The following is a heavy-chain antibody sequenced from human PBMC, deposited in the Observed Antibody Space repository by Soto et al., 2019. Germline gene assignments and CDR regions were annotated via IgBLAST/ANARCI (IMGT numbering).Heavy chain of an antibody. V-gene: IGHV4-61*02. J-gene: IGHJ5*02. CDR1: GGSISSSSYY. D-gene: IGHD6-6*01. CDR3: ARKYSSRGWFDP. CDR2: IYTSGST. Sequence: SETLSLTCTVSGGSISSSSYYWGWIRQPAGKGLEWIGRIYTSGSTNYNPSLKSRVTMSVDTSKNQFSLKLSSVTAADTAVYYCARKYSSRGWFDPWGQGTLVTVSS.